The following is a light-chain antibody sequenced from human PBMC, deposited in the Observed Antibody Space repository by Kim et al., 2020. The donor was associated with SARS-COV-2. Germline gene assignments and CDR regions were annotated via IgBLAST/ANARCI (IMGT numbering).Light chain of an antibody. CDR1: QAIRNY. J-gene: IGKJ4*01. CDR2: AAS. V-gene: IGKV1-16*02. CDR3: QQYHSYPLT. Sequence: DIQMTQSPSSLSASVGDRVTITCRASQAIRNYLAWFQQKPGKAPKSLIYAASSLHSGVPLKFSGSGSGTDFTLTNSRLQPEDFATYYCQQYHSYPLTFGGGTKMDIK.